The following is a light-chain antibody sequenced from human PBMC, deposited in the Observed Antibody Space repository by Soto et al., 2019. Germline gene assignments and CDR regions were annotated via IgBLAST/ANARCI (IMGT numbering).Light chain of an antibody. CDR1: QSVGNY. CDR2: STS. CDR3: QQSFGTPLLT. Sequence: DIQMTQSPSSLSASVGDSITIACRASQSVGNYLHWYQQKPGRAPKLLIYSTSSLQSGVPSRFSGSGSGTDFTLTISSLQPEDFATYYCQQSFGTPLLTFGGGTKVEIK. J-gene: IGKJ4*01. V-gene: IGKV1-39*01.